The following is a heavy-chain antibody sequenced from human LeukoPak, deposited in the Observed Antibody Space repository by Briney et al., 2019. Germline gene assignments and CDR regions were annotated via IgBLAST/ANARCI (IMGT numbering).Heavy chain of an antibody. CDR2: IKQDGSEK. V-gene: IGHV3-7*01. CDR3: ASPGVLGTHYFDY. J-gene: IGHJ4*02. CDR1: GFTFSSYW. Sequence: GGSLRLSCAASGFTFSSYWMSWVRQAPGKGLEWVANIKQDGSEKYYVDSVKGRFTISRDNAKNSLYLQMNSLRAEDTAVYYCASPGVLGTHYFDYWGQGTLVTVSS. D-gene: IGHD1-1*01.